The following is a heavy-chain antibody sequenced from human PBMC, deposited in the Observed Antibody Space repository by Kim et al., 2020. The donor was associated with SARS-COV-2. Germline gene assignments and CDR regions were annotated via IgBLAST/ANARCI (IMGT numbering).Heavy chain of an antibody. Sequence: GGSLRLSCAASGFTFDDYAMHWVRQAPGKGLEWVSLISGDGGSTYYADSVKGRFTISRDNSKNSLYLQMNSLRTEDTALYYCAKDIGYSSSWYATANYYYDGMDVWGQGTTVTVSS. CDR3: AKDIGYSSSWYATANYYYDGMDV. J-gene: IGHJ6*02. V-gene: IGHV3-43*02. D-gene: IGHD6-13*01. CDR2: ISGDGGST. CDR1: GFTFDDYA.